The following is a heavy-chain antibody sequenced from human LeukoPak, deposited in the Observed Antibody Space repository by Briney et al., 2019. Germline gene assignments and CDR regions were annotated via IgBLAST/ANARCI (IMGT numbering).Heavy chain of an antibody. D-gene: IGHD6-6*01. CDR2: ISDSGGST. CDR1: GFTFNSYA. V-gene: IGHV3-23*01. CDR3: ARRVAARGGNFDY. J-gene: IGHJ4*02. Sequence: GGSLRLSCAASGFTFNSYAMSWVRQAPGKGLEWVSAISDSGGSTYYADSVKGRFTISRDNSKNTLYLQMNSLKAEDTAVYYCARRVAARGGNFDYWGQGTLVTVSS.